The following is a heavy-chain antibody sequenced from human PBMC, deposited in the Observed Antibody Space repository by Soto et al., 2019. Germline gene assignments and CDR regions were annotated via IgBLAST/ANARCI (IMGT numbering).Heavy chain of an antibody. CDR2: ISHSGST. D-gene: IGHD3-3*02. J-gene: IGHJ4*02. CDR3: AALHFWSGPWTHTRLDY. CDR1: GDSINRSPG. Sequence: SETLSLTCAVSGDSINRSPGWNWVRQPPGKGLEWIGQISHSGSTNYNPSLTSRVTISVDKSKNHFSLKLTSVTAADTAVYYCAALHFWSGPWTHTRLDYWGQGTLVTVSS. V-gene: IGHV4-4*02.